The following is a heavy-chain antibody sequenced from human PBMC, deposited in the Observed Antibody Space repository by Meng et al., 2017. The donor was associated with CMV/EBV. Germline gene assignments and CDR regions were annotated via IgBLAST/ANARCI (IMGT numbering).Heavy chain of an antibody. CDR2: ISYDGSNK. D-gene: IGHD1-26*01. CDR3: ARGHGKWELLRDGMDV. J-gene: IGHJ6*02. V-gene: IGHV3-30*04. CDR1: GFTFSSYA. Sequence: GESLKISCAASGFTFSSYAMHWVRQAPGKGLEWVAVISYDGSNKYYADSVKGRFTISRDNSKNALYLQMNSLRAEDTAVYYCARGHGKWELLRDGMDVWDQGTTVTVSS.